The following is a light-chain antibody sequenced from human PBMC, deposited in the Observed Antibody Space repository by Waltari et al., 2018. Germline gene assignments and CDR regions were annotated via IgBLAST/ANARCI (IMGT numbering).Light chain of an antibody. CDR3: QQYNRWPPIT. Sequence: EIVMTQSPATLSVSPGETATLSCRASQSVSSNVPWYQKKPGQAPRLLIYDASTRATSIPAKFRGSGSGTEFTLTISSLQSEDFAVYYCQQYNRWPPITFGPGTRLEIK. V-gene: IGKV3-15*01. CDR2: DAS. J-gene: IGKJ5*01. CDR1: QSVSSN.